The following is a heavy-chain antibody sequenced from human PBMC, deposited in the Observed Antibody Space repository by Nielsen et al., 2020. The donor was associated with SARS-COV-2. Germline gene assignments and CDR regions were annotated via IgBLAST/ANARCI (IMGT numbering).Heavy chain of an antibody. CDR3: ARERVGGITIFGVVTRYGMDV. CDR2: TYYRSKWYN. D-gene: IGHD3-3*01. J-gene: IGHJ6*02. V-gene: IGHV6-1*01. Sequence: WIRQSPSRGLEWLGRTYYRSKWYNDYAVSVKSRITINPDTSKNQFSLQLNSVTPEDTAVYYCARERVGGITIFGVVTRYGMDVWGQGTTVTVSS.